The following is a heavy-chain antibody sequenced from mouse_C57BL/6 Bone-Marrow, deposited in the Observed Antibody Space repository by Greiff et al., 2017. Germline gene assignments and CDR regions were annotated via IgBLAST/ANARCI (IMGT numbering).Heavy chain of an antibody. CDR3: ARCYYGSREPYAMDY. CDR1: GYTFTSYW. V-gene: IGHV1-55*01. D-gene: IGHD1-1*01. J-gene: IGHJ4*01. CDR2: IYPGSGST. Sequence: VQLQQPGAELVKPGASVKMSCKASGYTFTSYWITWVKQRPGQGLEWIGDIYPGSGSTNYNEKFKSKATLTVDTSSSTAYMQLSSLTSEDSAVXYCARCYYGSREPYAMDYWGQGTSVTVSS.